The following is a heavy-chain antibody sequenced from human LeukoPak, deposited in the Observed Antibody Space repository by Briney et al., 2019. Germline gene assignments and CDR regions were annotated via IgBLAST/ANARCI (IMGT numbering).Heavy chain of an antibody. CDR1: GGSISSYY. CDR2: IYTSGST. D-gene: IGHD3-10*01. CDR3: ARVRYYGSGSIGGFDP. V-gene: IGHV4-4*07. Sequence: KASETLSLTCTVFGGSISSYYWSWIRQPAGKGLEWIGRIYTSGSTNYNPSLKSRVTMSVDTSKNQFSLKLSSVTAADTAVYYCARVRYYGSGSIGGFDPWGQGTLVTVSS. J-gene: IGHJ5*02.